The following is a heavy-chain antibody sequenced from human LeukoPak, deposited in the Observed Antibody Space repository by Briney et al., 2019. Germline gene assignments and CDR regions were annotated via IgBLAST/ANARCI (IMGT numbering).Heavy chain of an antibody. V-gene: IGHV3-48*01. Sequence: GGSLRLSCSASGFIFASYGMNWVRQAPGKGLQWVSYISAGSSNTFYADSVKGRFTISGDDADNSLHLQMNSLSAEDTAVYYCARDAVQAGTPFYFDFWGQGALVTVSS. D-gene: IGHD2-15*01. CDR1: GFIFASYG. J-gene: IGHJ4*02. CDR3: ARDAVQAGTPFYFDF. CDR2: ISAGSSNT.